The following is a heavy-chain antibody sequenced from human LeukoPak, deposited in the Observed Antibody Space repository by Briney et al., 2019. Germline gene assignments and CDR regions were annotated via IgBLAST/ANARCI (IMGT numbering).Heavy chain of an antibody. V-gene: IGHV5-51*01. J-gene: IGHJ4*02. D-gene: IGHD5-24*01. CDR2: IYPGDSDT. CDR1: GYRFTDYW. CDR3: ARQSRDGSKTRGYYFDY. Sequence: GESLKISCQVSGYRFTDYWIGWVRQMPGKGLESVGIIYPGDSDTTYSPSFQGQVTISADKSISTVYLQWISLKASDTAIYYCARQSRDGSKTRGYYFDYWGQGTLVTVSS.